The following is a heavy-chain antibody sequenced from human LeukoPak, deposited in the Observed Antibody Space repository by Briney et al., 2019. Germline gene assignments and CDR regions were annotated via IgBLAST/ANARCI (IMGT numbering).Heavy chain of an antibody. J-gene: IGHJ3*02. CDR2: MNPNSGNT. D-gene: IGHD3-22*01. V-gene: IGHV1-8*02. CDR3: ARGQTASNYDSSGYLSDI. CDR1: GYTFTSYY. Sequence: ASVKVSCKASGYTFTSYYMHWVRQATGQGLEWMGWMNPNSGNTGYAQKFQGRVTMTTNTSISTAYMELSSLRSEDTAVYFCARGQTASNYDSSGYLSDIWGQGTMVTVSS.